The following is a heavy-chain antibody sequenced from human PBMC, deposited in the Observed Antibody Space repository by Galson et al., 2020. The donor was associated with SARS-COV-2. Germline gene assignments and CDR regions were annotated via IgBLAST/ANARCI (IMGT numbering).Heavy chain of an antibody. CDR3: AKEAGFWSGYYPDY. Sequence: GGSLRLSCAASGFTLSSYGMHWVHQAPGKGLEWVAVISYDGSNKYYADSVKGRFTISRDNSKNTLYLQMNSLRAEDTAVYYCAKEAGFWSGYYPDYWGQGTLVTVSS. D-gene: IGHD3-3*01. J-gene: IGHJ4*02. V-gene: IGHV3-30*18. CDR1: GFTLSSYG. CDR2: ISYDGSNK.